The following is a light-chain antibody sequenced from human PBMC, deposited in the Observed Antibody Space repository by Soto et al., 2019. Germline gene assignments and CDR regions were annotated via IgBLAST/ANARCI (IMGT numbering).Light chain of an antibody. CDR2: DAS. Sequence: DILMTQSPSTLSASVGDRVTITCRASQTITRWLAWHQQKPGKAPKVLIYDASSLESGVPSRFSGSGSGTEFTLTISSLQPEDSATYYCQQYNSYSTTFGQGTKVEIK. CDR1: QTITRW. J-gene: IGKJ1*01. CDR3: QQYNSYSTT. V-gene: IGKV1-5*01.